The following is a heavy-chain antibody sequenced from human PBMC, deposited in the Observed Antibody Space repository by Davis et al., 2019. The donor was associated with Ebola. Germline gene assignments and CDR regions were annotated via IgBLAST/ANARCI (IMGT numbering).Heavy chain of an antibody. V-gene: IGHV1-18*01. CDR2: ISAHNGHT. CDR1: GYTFNSQG. J-gene: IGHJ4*02. CDR3: ARGRNGGWDFDY. D-gene: IGHD6-19*01. Sequence: AASVKVSCKASGYTFNSQGISWVRQAPGQGLEWMAWISAHNGHTNYAQKFQGRLTLTTDTSTSTVYMELRSLTSDDTAEYYCARGRNGGWDFDYWGQGTLVTVSS.